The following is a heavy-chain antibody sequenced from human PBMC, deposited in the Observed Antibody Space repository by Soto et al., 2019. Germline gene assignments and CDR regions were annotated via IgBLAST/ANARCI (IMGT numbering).Heavy chain of an antibody. CDR1: VFTPSLHG. Sequence: PGGSLRLSCVASVFTPSLHGMHLVRQSPGKGLEWVAVISSDASYEYYGDSVKGRFTVSRDNAKNTLSLQLNSLRVEDTAIYYCARRTWRGRADYWGQGILVTVSS. CDR3: ARRTWRGRADY. J-gene: IGHJ4*02. V-gene: IGHV3-30*03. D-gene: IGHD3-3*01. CDR2: ISSDASYE.